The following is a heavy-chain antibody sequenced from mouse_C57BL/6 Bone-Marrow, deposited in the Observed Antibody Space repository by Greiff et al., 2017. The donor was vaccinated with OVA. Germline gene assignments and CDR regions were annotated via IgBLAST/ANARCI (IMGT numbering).Heavy chain of an antibody. Sequence: EVKLVESEGGLVQPGSSMKLSCTASGFTFSDYYMAWVRQVPEKGLEWVANINYDGSSTYYLDSLKSRFIISRDNAKNILYLQMSSLKSEDTATYYGERDRGGSSYWYFDVWGTGTTVTVSS. CDR3: ERDRGGSSYWYFDV. CDR2: INYDGSST. J-gene: IGHJ1*03. V-gene: IGHV5-16*01. CDR1: GFTFSDYY. D-gene: IGHD1-1*01.